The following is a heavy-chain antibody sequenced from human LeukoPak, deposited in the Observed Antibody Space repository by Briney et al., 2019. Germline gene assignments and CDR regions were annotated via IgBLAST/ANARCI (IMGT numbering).Heavy chain of an antibody. CDR2: IKSTPDGGTT. J-gene: IGHJ4*02. Sequence: PGGSLRLSCAASGFTFSNAWMSWVRQAPGKGLEWVGRIKSTPDGGTTDYAAPVKGGFTISRDDSENILYLQMNSLKTEDTAVYYCTTYVCSGGSCYYFDYWGPGTLVTVSS. D-gene: IGHD2-15*01. V-gene: IGHV3-15*01. CDR3: TTYVCSGGSCYYFDY. CDR1: GFTFSNAW.